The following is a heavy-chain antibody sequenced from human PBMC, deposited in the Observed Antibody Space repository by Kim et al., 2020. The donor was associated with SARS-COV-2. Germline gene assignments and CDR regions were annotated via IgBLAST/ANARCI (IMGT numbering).Heavy chain of an antibody. CDR1: GGSISSYY. D-gene: IGHD5-12*01. CDR2: IYYSGST. CDR3: PRQVATIHSCFYP. V-gene: IGHV4-59*08. Sequence: SETLSLTCTVSGGSISSYYWSWIRQPPGKGLEWIGYIYYSGSTNYNPSLKSRPSISADTSKNQFSLKPSPVTAADTAAYYCPRQVATIHSCFYPWGQGT. J-gene: IGHJ5*02.